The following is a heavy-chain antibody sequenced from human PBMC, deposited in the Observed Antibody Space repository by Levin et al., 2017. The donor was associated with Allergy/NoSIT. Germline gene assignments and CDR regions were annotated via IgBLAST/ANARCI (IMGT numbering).Heavy chain of an antibody. CDR1: GYSFTSYW. Sequence: GGSLRLSCKGSGYSFTSYWIGWVRQMPGKGLEWMGIIYPGDSDTRYSPSFQGQVTISADKSISTAYLQWSSLKASDTAMYYCARDRSYDILTGYPNDAFDIWGQGTMVTVSS. D-gene: IGHD3-9*01. CDR3: ARDRSYDILTGYPNDAFDI. CDR2: IYPGDSDT. J-gene: IGHJ3*02. V-gene: IGHV5-51*01.